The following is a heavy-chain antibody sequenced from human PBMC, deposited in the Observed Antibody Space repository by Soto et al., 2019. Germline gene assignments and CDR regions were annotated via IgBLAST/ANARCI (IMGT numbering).Heavy chain of an antibody. J-gene: IGHJ6*03. CDR2: INHSGYT. CDR3: ARSGGDFYMDV. D-gene: IGHD2-15*01. V-gene: IGHV4-34*01. CDR1: VGSFSAYS. Sequence: PSETLSPTSPVLVGSFSAYSWTWIRQPPGKGLEWIGEINHSGYTNYNPSPKSRVPISVDPSKSQVSLEVTSVTAGDRAANYCARSGGDFYMDVWDNGTTVTVSS.